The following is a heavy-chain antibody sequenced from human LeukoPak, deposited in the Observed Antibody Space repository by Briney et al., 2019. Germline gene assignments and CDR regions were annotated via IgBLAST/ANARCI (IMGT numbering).Heavy chain of an antibody. J-gene: IGHJ6*03. Sequence: PSETLSLTCAVYGGSFSGYYWSWIRLPPGKGLEWIGEINHSGSTNYNPSLKSRVTISVDTSKNQFSLKLSSVTAADTAVYYCARLGSEYYYYMDVWGKGTTVTVSS. V-gene: IGHV4-34*01. CDR3: ARLGSEYYYYMDV. CDR2: INHSGST. CDR1: GGSFSGYY.